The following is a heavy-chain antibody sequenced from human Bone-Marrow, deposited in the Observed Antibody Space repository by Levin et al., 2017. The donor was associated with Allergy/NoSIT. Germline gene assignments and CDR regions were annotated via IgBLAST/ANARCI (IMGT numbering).Heavy chain of an antibody. CDR3: ARNYCSSTSCFAFDP. Sequence: PSETLSLTCTVSGASISSGGYYWTWIRHLPGTGLEWIGHIYYSGSTYYNPSLRGRVTISVDTSRNQFSLRLTSVTAADTAVYYCARNYCSSTSCFAFDPWGQGTLVTVSS. CDR2: IYYSGST. V-gene: IGHV4-31*02. CDR1: GASISSGGYY. D-gene: IGHD2-2*01. J-gene: IGHJ5*02.